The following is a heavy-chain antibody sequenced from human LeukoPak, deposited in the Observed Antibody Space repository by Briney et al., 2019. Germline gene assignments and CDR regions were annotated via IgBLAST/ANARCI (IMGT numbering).Heavy chain of an antibody. CDR1: GYTFTSYY. Sequence: GASVKVSCKASGYTFTSYYMHWVRQAPGQGLEWMGVINPSGGSTSYAQKFQGRVTVTRDTSTSTVYMELSSLRSEDTAVYYCARDPQIAVAGTGFDYWGQGTLVTVSS. CDR3: ARDPQIAVAGTGFDY. CDR2: INPSGGST. D-gene: IGHD6-19*01. V-gene: IGHV1-46*01. J-gene: IGHJ4*02.